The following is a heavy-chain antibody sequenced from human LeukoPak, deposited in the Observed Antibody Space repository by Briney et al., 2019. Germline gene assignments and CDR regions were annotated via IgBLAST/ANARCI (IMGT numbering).Heavy chain of an antibody. V-gene: IGHV3-11*04. CDR1: GFTFSDYY. CDR2: ISSSGSTI. CDR3: ASGGVDIVATDAFDI. D-gene: IGHD5-12*01. Sequence: GGSLRLSCGVSGFTFSDYYMSWIRQAPGKGLEWFSYISSSGSTIYYADSVKGRFTISRDNAKNSLYLQMNSLRAEDTAVYYCASGGVDIVATDAFDIWGQGTMVTVSS. J-gene: IGHJ3*02.